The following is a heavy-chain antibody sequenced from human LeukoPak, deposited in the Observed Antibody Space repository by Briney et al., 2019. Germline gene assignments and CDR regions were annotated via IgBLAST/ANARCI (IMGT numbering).Heavy chain of an antibody. CDR1: GGSFSGYY. Sequence: SETLSLTCAVYGGSFSGYYWSWIRQPPGKGLEWIGEINHSGSTNYNPSLKSRVTISVDTSKNQFSLKLSSVTAADTAVYYCARGPRVLLWFGELPNSYYFDYWGQGTLVTVSS. J-gene: IGHJ4*02. CDR2: INHSGST. CDR3: ARGPRVLLWFGELPNSYYFDY. D-gene: IGHD3-10*01. V-gene: IGHV4-34*01.